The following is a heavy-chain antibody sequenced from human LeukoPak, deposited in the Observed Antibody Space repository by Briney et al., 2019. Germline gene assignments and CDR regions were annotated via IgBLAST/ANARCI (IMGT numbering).Heavy chain of an antibody. D-gene: IGHD3-16*01. J-gene: IGHJ4*02. CDR2: ISSSSSYI. CDR1: GFTFSSYS. CDR3: ARRGSWFDY. Sequence: GGPLRLSCSASGFTFSSYSMNWVRQAPGKGLEWVASISSSSSYIYYAHSEKGRFTISRDNAKNSLYLQMNSLRAEDTAVYYCARRGSWFDYWGQGTLVTVSS. V-gene: IGHV3-21*01.